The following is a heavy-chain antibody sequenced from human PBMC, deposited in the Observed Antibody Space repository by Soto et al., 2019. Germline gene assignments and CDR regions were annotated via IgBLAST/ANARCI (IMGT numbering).Heavy chain of an antibody. CDR3: ATSSSSSWHFDY. Sequence: RASVKVSCKVSGYTLTELSMHWVRQAPGKGLEWMGGFDPEDGETIYAQKFQGRVTMTEDTSTDTAYMELSSLRSEDTAVYYCATSSSSSWHFDYWGQGTLVIVSS. CDR2: FDPEDGET. J-gene: IGHJ4*02. CDR1: GYTLTELS. V-gene: IGHV1-24*01. D-gene: IGHD6-13*01.